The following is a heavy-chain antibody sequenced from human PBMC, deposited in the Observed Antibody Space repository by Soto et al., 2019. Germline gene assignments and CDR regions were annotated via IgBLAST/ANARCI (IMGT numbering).Heavy chain of an antibody. D-gene: IGHD2-8*02. V-gene: IGHV4-28*03. Sequence: SETLSLTCAVSGYSISSSNWWGWIRQPPGKGLEWIGYIYYSGSTNYNPSLKSRVTISVDTSENQFSLKLTSVTAADTAVYYCARDKITGLFDYWGQGTLVTVSS. CDR1: GYSISSSNW. CDR3: ARDKITGLFDY. CDR2: IYYSGST. J-gene: IGHJ4*02.